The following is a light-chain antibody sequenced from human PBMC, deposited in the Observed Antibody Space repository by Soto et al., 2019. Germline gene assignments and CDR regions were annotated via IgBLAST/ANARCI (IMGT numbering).Light chain of an antibody. CDR1: NIESKS. V-gene: IGLV3-21*02. Sequence: SYELTQPPSVSVAPGQTARITCGGNNIESKSVHWYQQRPGQAPVLVIYVDSDRPSGIPDRFSASTSGNTAALTISRVEAVDEADDYCQVWDTISDHYVFGSGTKVTVL. J-gene: IGLJ1*01. CDR3: QVWDTISDHYV. CDR2: VDS.